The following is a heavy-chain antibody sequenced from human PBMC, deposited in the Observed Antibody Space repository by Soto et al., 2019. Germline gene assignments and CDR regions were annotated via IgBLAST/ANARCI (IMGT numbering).Heavy chain of an antibody. CDR1: GYSISAYY. D-gene: IGHD2-2*01. CDR3: GRDAYAIFPY. CDR2: IDPKNGGT. J-gene: IGHJ4*02. V-gene: IGHV1-2*02. Sequence: QVQLVQSGTEVKKPGASVKVSCQASGYSISAYYIHWVRQAPGQGLEWMGWIDPKNGGTVSAQKFQGRLTMTRDTSIRTVYMDLSGLTSDDTALYYCGRDAYAIFPYWGQGSLVTVSS.